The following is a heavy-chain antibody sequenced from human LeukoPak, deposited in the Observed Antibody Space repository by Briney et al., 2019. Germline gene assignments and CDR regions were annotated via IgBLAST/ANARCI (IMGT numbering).Heavy chain of an antibody. CDR1: GFTFSSYG. J-gene: IGHJ4*02. V-gene: IGHV3-33*01. CDR2: IWYDGSNK. CDR3: ARERYSSGWQLDY. D-gene: IGHD6-19*01. Sequence: PGGSLRLSCAASGFTFSSYGMHWVRQAPGKGLEWVAVIWYDGSNKYYADSVKGRFTISRDNSKNSLYLQMNSLRDEDTAVYYCARERYSSGWQLDYWGQGTLVTVSS.